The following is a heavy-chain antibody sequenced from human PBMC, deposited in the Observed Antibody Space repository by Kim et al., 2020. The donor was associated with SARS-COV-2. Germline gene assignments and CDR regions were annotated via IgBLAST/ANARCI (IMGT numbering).Heavy chain of an antibody. Sequence: GGSLRLSCAASGFTFSSYGMHWVRQAPGKGLEWVAVISYDGSNKYYADSVKGRFTISRDNSKNTLYVQMNSLRAEDTAVYYCAKDLGAGSGTYPDYWGQG. CDR3: AKDLGAGSGTYPDY. D-gene: IGHD3-10*01. CDR1: GFTFSSYG. J-gene: IGHJ4*02. V-gene: IGHV3-30*18. CDR2: ISYDGSNK.